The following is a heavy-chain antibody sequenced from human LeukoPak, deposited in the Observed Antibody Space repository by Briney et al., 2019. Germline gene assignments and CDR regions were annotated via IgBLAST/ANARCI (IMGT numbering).Heavy chain of an antibody. CDR3: AKDLSNLIGEFDP. CDR1: GFTFRSYA. CDR2: ISGSGDNI. D-gene: IGHD3-16*01. Sequence: GGSLRLSCAASGFTFRSYAMSWVRQAPGKGLDRVSTISGSGDNIYYPDSVKGRFTISRDNSKNTLYLQMNSLRAEDTAIYYCAKDLSNLIGEFDPWSQGTLVTVSS. V-gene: IGHV3-23*01. J-gene: IGHJ5*02.